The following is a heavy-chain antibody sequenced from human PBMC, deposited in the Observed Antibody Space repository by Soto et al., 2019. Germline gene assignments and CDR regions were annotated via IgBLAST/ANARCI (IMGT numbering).Heavy chain of an antibody. J-gene: IGHJ6*02. V-gene: IGHV3-9*01. CDR1: GFTFDDYA. Sequence: EVQLVESGGGLVQPGRSLRLSCAASGFTFDDYAMHWVRQVPGKGLEWVSGISWNSGSLVYADSVKGRFTISRDNAKNSLYLDMYSLRAEDTALYYCANDRIPQTWLYGLDVWGQGTTVTVSS. CDR2: ISWNSGSL. CDR3: ANDRIPQTWLYGLDV. D-gene: IGHD5-12*01.